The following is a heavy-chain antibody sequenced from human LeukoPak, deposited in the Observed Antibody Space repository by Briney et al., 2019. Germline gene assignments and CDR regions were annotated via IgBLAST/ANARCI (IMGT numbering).Heavy chain of an antibody. CDR3: AKDHFGYSSSSSFDY. CDR2: ISGSGGST. V-gene: IGHV3-23*01. CDR1: GFTFSSYA. J-gene: IGHJ4*02. Sequence: PGGCQRLSCAASGFTFSSYAMSWVRQAPGKGLEWVSAISGSGGSTYYADSVKGRFTISRDNSKNTLYLQMNSLRAEDTAVYYCAKDHFGYSSSSSFDYWGQGTLVTVSS. D-gene: IGHD6-6*01.